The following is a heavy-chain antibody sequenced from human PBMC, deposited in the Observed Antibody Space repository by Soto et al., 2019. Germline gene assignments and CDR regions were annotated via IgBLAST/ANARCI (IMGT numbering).Heavy chain of an antibody. CDR3: ARGWVSDYGDSYYFDY. Sequence: ETLSLTCTVSGGSVSSGSYYWSWIRQPPGKGLEWIGYIYYSGSTNYNPSLKSRVTISVDTSKNQFSLKLSSVTAADTAVYYCARGWVSDYGDSYYFDYWGQGTLVTVSS. D-gene: IGHD4-17*01. J-gene: IGHJ4*02. CDR1: GGSVSSGSYY. CDR2: IYYSGST. V-gene: IGHV4-61*01.